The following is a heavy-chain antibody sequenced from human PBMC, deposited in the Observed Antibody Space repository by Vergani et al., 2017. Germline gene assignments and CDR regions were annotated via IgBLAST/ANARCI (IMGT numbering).Heavy chain of an antibody. J-gene: IGHJ4*02. CDR3: ASRMGNVLLWFGELMSTFDY. Sequence: EVQLVESGGGLVQPGGSLRLSCAASGFTFSSYSMNWVRQAPGKGLEWVSYISSSSSTIYYADSVKGRFTISRDNSKNTLYLQMNSLRAEDTAVYYCASRMGNVLLWFGELMSTFDYWGQGTLVTVSS. D-gene: IGHD3-10*01. CDR2: ISSSSSTI. CDR1: GFTFSSYS. V-gene: IGHV3-48*01.